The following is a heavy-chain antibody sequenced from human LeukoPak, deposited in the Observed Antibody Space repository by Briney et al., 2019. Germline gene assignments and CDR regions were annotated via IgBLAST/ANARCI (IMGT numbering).Heavy chain of an antibody. CDR1: GFTFSTHA. CDR2: IRGDGATK. CDR3: AKDRRDIVVVPAAIGY. J-gene: IGHJ4*02. V-gene: IGHV3-23*01. Sequence: GGSLRLSCAASGFTFSTHAMTWVRQAPGKGLEWVSAIRGDGATKFYADSVKGRFTVSRDNSKNTLYLQMNSLRAEDTAVYYCAKDRRDIVVVPAAIGYWGQGTLVTVSS. D-gene: IGHD2-2*01.